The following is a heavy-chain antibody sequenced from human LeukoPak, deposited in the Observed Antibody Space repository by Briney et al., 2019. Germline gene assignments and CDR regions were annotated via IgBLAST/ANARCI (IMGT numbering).Heavy chain of an antibody. CDR2: IYPGDSDT. J-gene: IGHJ4*02. Sequence: GESLKISCKGSENIFTSHWIGWVRQMPGKGLEWMGIIYPGDSDTRYSPSFQGQVTISADKSISTAYLQWSSLKASDTAMYYCARLWVATLDSWGQGTLVTVSS. D-gene: IGHD5-12*01. CDR1: ENIFTSHW. V-gene: IGHV5-51*01. CDR3: ARLWVATLDS.